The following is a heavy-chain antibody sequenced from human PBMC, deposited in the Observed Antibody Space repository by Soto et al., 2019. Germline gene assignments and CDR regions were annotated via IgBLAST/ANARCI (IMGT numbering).Heavy chain of an antibody. Sequence: SGHTLVNTTPPLTLTCTFSGFSLSTTGVGVGWIRQPPGKALEWLALIFWDDDKRYSPSLKSRLTISKDTSKTQVVLTMTNMSPVDTATYYCARYRDSPDYWGQGTVVTVSS. V-gene: IGHV2-5*02. CDR1: GFSLSTTGVG. J-gene: IGHJ4*02. CDR2: IFWDDDK. D-gene: IGHD2-21*02. CDR3: ARYRDSPDY.